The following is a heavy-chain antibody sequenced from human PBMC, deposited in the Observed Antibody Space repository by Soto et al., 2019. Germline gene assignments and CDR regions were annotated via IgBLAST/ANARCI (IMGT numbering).Heavy chain of an antibody. J-gene: IGHJ5*02. CDR3: ARTKRPWWFDP. V-gene: IGHV4-34*01. D-gene: IGHD6-6*01. Sequence: SETLSLTCAVYGGSFSGYYWSWIRQPPGKGQEWIGEINHSGSTNYNPSLKSRVTISVDTSKNQFSLKLSPVTAADTAAYYCARTKRPWWFDPWGQGTLVTVSS. CDR2: INHSGST. CDR1: GGSFSGYY.